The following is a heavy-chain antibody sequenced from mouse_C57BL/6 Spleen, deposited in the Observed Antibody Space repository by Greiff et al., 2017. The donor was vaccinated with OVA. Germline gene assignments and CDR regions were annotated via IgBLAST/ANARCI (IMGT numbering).Heavy chain of an antibody. V-gene: IGHV5-16*01. D-gene: IGHD1-1*01. CDR2: INYDGSST. Sequence: DVHLVESEGGLVQPGSSMKLSCTASGFTFSDYYMAWVRQVPEKGLEWVANINYDGSSTYYLDSLKSRFIISRDNAKNILYLQMSSLKSEDTATYYCARGHGYGSGDAMDYWGQGTSVTVSS. CDR3: ARGHGYGSGDAMDY. CDR1: GFTFSDYY. J-gene: IGHJ4*01.